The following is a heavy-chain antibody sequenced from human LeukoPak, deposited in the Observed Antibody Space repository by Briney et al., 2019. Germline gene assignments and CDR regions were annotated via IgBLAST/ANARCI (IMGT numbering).Heavy chain of an antibody. V-gene: IGHV3-30*02. Sequence: GGSLRLLCVASGFALCDYGMHWVPQAPGKGLEWVGVVRSDGHNKYYTEFLRRRFHISRDNSRHILYLQIGSVCAGDTAVYTCARESGGGYHSQVPKYGGRGTLVTVSS. CDR1: GFALCDYG. J-gene: IGHJ4*01. CDR2: VRSDGHNK. CDR3: ARESGGGYHSQVPKY. D-gene: IGHD2-15*01.